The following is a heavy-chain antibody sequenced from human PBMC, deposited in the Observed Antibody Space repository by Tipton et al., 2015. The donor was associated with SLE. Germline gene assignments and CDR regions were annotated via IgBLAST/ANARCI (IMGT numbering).Heavy chain of an antibody. CDR3: VLLELPLGYCSGGSCPDAFDI. CDR2: IYYSGST. V-gene: IGHV4-59*11. CDR1: GGSISSHY. J-gene: IGHJ3*02. D-gene: IGHD2-15*01. Sequence: TLSLTCTVSGGSISSHYWRWIRQPPGKGLEWIGYIYYSGSTNYNPSLKSRVTISVDTSKNQFSLKLSSVTAADTAVYYCVLLELPLGYCSGGSCPDAFDIWGQGTMVTVSS.